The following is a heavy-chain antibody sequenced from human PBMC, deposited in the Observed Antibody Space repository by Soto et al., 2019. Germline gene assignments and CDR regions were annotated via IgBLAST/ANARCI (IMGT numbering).Heavy chain of an antibody. J-gene: IGHJ6*02. CDR3: ARGRWAAGTHSVQYYGMDA. D-gene: IGHD6-13*01. V-gene: IGHV3-21*01. CDR1: GFTFSGYS. CDR2: IISSSSYI. Sequence: EVQLVESGGGLVKPGGSLRLSCAASGFTFSGYSMNWVRQAPVKGLEWVSSIISSSSYIYYAESGKGRFTIYRDNAKNSLYLQMNSLRAEDTAVYYCARGRWAAGTHSVQYYGMDAWGQGTTVTVSS.